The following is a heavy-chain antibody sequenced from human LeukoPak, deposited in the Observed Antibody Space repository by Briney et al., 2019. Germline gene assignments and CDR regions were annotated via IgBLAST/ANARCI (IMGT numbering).Heavy chain of an antibody. CDR3: ARPTYDFWSGSYFDY. J-gene: IGHJ4*02. Sequence: GGSLRLSCAASGFTFSSYWMSWVRQAPGKGLEWVANIKQDGSEKYYVDSVKGRFTISRDNAKNSLYLQMNSLRAEDTAVYYCARPTYDFWSGSYFDYWGQGTLVSVSS. CDR2: IKQDGSEK. D-gene: IGHD3-3*01. V-gene: IGHV3-7*01. CDR1: GFTFSSYW.